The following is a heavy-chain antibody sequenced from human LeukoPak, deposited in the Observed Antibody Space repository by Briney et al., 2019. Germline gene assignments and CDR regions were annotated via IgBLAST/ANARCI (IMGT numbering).Heavy chain of an antibody. Sequence: GSSVKVSCQASGGTFSSYAISWVRQAPGQGLEWVGGIIPICGTANYAQKFQGRVTITADESTSTAYMELSSLRSEDTAVYYCARQLYRVSGRYNWNDADGYYYYYMDVWGKGTTVTVSS. J-gene: IGHJ6*03. CDR1: GGTFSSYA. CDR3: ARQLYRVSGRYNWNDADGYYYYYMDV. V-gene: IGHV1-69*01. CDR2: IIPICGTA. D-gene: IGHD1-20*01.